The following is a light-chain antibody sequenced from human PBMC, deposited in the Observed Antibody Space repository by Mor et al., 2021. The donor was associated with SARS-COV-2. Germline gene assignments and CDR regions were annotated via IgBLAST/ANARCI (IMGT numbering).Light chain of an antibody. Sequence: LIHDASILESGVPPRFSGSGFGTDFTLTISSLQAEDVAVYYCQQQSNFPYTFGLGTKLE. J-gene: IGKJ2*01. V-gene: IGKV1D-8*02. CDR2: DAS. CDR3: QQQSNFPYT.